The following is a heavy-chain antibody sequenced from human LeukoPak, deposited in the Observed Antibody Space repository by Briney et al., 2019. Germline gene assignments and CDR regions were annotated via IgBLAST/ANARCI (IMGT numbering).Heavy chain of an antibody. CDR2: ISYDGSNK. CDR1: GFTFSSYA. D-gene: IGHD3-10*01. Sequence: GRSLRLSCAASGFTFSSYAMHWVRQAPGKGLEWVAVISYDGSNKYYADSVKGRFTISRDNSKNTLYLQMNSLRAEDTAVYYCARDPYGSGSYYDYYYYGMDVWGKGTTVTVSS. J-gene: IGHJ6*04. V-gene: IGHV3-30*04. CDR3: ARDPYGSGSYYDYYYYGMDV.